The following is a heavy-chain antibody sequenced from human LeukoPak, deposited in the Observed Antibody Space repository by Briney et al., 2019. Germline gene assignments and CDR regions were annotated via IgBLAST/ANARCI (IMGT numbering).Heavy chain of an antibody. V-gene: IGHV4-34*01. CDR2: INHSGST. D-gene: IGHD3-10*01. J-gene: IGHJ5*02. CDR1: GASFSGYY. Sequence: SETLSLTCGVYGASFSGYYWTWIRQPPGKGLEWIGEINHSGSTNYNPSLKSRISISLDTSKNQFSLKLNSMTAADTAVYYCARQPWGVRGVQRRGWFDPWGQGTLVTVSS. CDR3: ARQPWGVRGVQRRGWFDP.